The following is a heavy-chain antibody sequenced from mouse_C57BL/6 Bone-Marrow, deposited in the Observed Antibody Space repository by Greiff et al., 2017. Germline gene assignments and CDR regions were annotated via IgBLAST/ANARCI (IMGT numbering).Heavy chain of an antibody. Sequence: VQLQQSGAELVRPGTSVKVSCKASGYAFTNYLIEWVKQRPGQGLEWIGVINPGSGGTNYNEKFKGKATLTADKSSSTAYMQLSSLTSEDSAVYCCSRLIYYDYDYFDYWGQGTTLTVSS. D-gene: IGHD2-4*01. CDR2: INPGSGGT. J-gene: IGHJ2*01. CDR3: SRLIYYDYDYFDY. CDR1: GYAFTNYL. V-gene: IGHV1-54*01.